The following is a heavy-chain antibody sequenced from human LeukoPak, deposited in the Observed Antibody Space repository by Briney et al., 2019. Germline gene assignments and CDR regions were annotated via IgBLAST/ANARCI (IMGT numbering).Heavy chain of an antibody. J-gene: IGHJ5*02. CDR2: IYYSGST. Sequence: PSETLSLTCTVSGGSISSYYWSWIRQPPGKGLGWIGYIYYSGSTNYNPSLKSRVTISVDTSKNQFSLKLSSVTAADTAVYYCARGHGDYSNWFDPWGQGTLVTVSS. CDR3: ARGHGDYSNWFDP. V-gene: IGHV4-59*08. CDR1: GGSISSYY. D-gene: IGHD4-17*01.